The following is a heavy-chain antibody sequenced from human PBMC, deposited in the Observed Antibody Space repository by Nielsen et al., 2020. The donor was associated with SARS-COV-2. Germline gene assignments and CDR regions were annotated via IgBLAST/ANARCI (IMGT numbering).Heavy chain of an antibody. CDR2: IYYSGST. Sequence: SETLSLTCTVSGGSISSSSYYWGWIRQPPGKGLEWIGSIYYSGSTYYNPSLKSRVTISVDTSKNQFSLKLSSVTAADTAVYYCARDLFFDYWGQGTLVPSPQ. D-gene: IGHD3-10*01. CDR3: ARDLFFDY. J-gene: IGHJ4*02. V-gene: IGHV4-39*01. CDR1: GGSISSSSYY.